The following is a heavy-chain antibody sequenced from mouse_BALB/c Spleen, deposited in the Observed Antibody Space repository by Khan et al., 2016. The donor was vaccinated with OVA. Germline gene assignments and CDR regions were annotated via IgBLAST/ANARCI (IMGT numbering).Heavy chain of an antibody. J-gene: IGHJ4*01. V-gene: IGHV14-4*02. CDR1: DFNIKDYY. CDR3: SERGGYAIDD. CDR2: IDPETGNT. Sequence: VQLKQSGAELVWSGASVKLSCTASDFNIKDYYIHWVKQRPEQGLVWTGWIDPETGNTDYAPKFPGQATMTADTSSKTDYLQPSSLTSEDTAVYYCSERGGYAIDDWGQGTSVTVSS.